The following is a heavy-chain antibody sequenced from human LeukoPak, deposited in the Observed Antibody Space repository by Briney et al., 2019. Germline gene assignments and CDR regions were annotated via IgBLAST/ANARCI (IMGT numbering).Heavy chain of an antibody. J-gene: IGHJ4*02. CDR1: GFTVSSNY. D-gene: IGHD6-13*01. Sequence: GGALRLSCAASGFTVSSNYMSWVRQAPGKGLEWVSIIYRGGSTYYADSVKGRFTNTRNNSKNTLYLQMNSLRAEDTAVYYCAREGSSSWYFDYWGQGTLVTVSS. V-gene: IGHV3-66*01. CDR2: IYRGGST. CDR3: AREGSSSWYFDY.